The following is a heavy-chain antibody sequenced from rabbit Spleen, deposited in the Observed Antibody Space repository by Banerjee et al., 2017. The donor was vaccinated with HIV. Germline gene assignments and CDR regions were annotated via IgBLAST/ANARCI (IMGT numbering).Heavy chain of an antibody. CDR3: ARDTSSSFSSYGMDL. D-gene: IGHD1-1*01. CDR2: IDSGSSGFT. Sequence: QEQLVESGGGLVKPEGSLKLSCTASGFSFNNKAVMCWVRQAPGKGLEWIACIDSGSSGFTYFATWAKGRFTISKTSSTTVTLQMTRLTAADTATYFCARDTSSSFSSYGMDLWGPGTLVTVS. V-gene: IGHV1S45*01. CDR1: GFSFNNKAV. J-gene: IGHJ6*01.